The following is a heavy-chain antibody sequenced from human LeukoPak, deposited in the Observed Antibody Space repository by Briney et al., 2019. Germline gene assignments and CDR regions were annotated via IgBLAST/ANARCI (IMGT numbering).Heavy chain of an antibody. Sequence: SVKVSCKASGGTFSSYTISWVRQAPGQGLEWMGRIIPILGIANYAQKFQGRVTINADKSTSTAYMELSSLRSEDTAVYYCARDSGSYLFDYWGQGTLVTVSS. V-gene: IGHV1-69*02. CDR1: GGTFSSYT. CDR3: ARDSGSYLFDY. CDR2: IIPILGIA. D-gene: IGHD1-26*01. J-gene: IGHJ4*02.